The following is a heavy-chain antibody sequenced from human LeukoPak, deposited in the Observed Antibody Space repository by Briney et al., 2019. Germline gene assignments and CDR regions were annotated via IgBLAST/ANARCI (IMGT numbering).Heavy chain of an antibody. CDR1: GYTFTSYY. CDR3: ARVPIRSSSSWYGFGSSLEEYFDY. V-gene: IGHV1-46*01. D-gene: IGHD6-13*01. J-gene: IGHJ4*02. CDR2: INPSGGST. Sequence: ASVKVSCKASGYTFTSYYMHWVRQAPGQGLEWMGIINPSGGSTSYAQKFQGRVTMTRDTSTSTVYMELSSLRSEDTAVYYCARVPIRSSSSWYGFGSSLEEYFDYWGQGTLVTVSS.